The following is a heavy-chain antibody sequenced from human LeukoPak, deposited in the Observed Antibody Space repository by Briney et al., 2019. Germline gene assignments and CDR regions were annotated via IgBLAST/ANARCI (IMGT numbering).Heavy chain of an antibody. Sequence: PGGSLRLSCAASGFTFSNAWMSWVRQAPGKGLEWVGRIKSKTDGGTTDYAAPVKGRFTISRDDSKNTLYLQMNSLKTEDTAVYYCTAGTVLRFLKWLSYWGQGTLVTVSS. CDR3: TAGTVLRFLKWLSY. D-gene: IGHD3-3*01. CDR1: GFTFSNAW. CDR2: IKSKTDGGTT. J-gene: IGHJ4*02. V-gene: IGHV3-15*01.